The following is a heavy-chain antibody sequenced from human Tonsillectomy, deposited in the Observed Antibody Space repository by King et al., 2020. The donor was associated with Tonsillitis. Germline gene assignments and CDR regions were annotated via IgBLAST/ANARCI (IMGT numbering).Heavy chain of an antibody. Sequence: VQLVESGGGLVQPGGSLRLSCVASGFTFSNYWMSWVRQAPGKGLEWVANTNEDGSAKYYVDSVRGRFTISRDNAKNSLYLQMNSLRAEDTAIYSCIKGSNRGWGDYWGQGTVVTVSS. CDR1: GFTFSNYW. J-gene: IGHJ4*02. CDR3: IKGSNRGWGDY. CDR2: TNEDGSAK. D-gene: IGHD6-19*01. V-gene: IGHV3-7*01.